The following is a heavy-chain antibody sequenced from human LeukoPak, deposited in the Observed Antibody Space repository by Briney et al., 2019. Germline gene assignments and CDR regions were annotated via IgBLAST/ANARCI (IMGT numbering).Heavy chain of an antibody. CDR1: GGSISSGSYY. J-gene: IGHJ4*02. V-gene: IGHV4-61*02. Sequence: PSETLSLTCTVSGGSISSGSYYWSWIRQPAGKGLEWIGRIYTSGSTNYNPSLKSRVTISVDTSKNQFSLKLSSVTAADTAVYYCARVPAPGGWFGEFHFDYWGQGTLVTVSS. D-gene: IGHD3-10*01. CDR2: IYTSGST. CDR3: ARVPAPGGWFGEFHFDY.